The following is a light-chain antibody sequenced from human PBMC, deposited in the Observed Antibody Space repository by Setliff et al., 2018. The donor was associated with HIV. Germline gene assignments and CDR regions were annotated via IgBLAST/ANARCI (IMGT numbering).Light chain of an antibody. Sequence: QSVLTQPASVSGSPGQSITTSCTGTGSDVGYYNYVSWYQQHPGKAPKLIIYEVTNRPSGVSNRFSGSKSGDTASLTISGLQAEDEADYYCTSYTSDNTPVFGGGT. CDR1: GSDVGYYNY. J-gene: IGLJ3*02. CDR3: TSYTSDNTPV. CDR2: EVT. V-gene: IGLV2-14*01.